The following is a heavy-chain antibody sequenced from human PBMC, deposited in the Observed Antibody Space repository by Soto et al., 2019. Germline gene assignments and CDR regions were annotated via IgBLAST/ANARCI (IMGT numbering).Heavy chain of an antibody. D-gene: IGHD1-26*01. Sequence: GESLKISCAASGFVFSSYGMHWVRQAPGKGLEWVALITNDGNNEHYRESVKGRFSISRDKSTNTVDLLMNSLRPEDTGTYYCAKEGPGGGRHFYYGMDVWGQGTTVTVSS. CDR3: AKEGPGGGRHFYYGMDV. V-gene: IGHV3-30*02. CDR1: GFVFSSYG. CDR2: ITNDGNNE. J-gene: IGHJ6*01.